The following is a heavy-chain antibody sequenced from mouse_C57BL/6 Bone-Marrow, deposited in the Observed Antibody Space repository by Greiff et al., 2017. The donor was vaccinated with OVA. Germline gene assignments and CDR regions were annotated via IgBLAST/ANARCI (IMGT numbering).Heavy chain of an antibody. CDR3: ASGSSVYVPSDY. CDR2: IWSGGST. V-gene: IGHV2-2*01. J-gene: IGHJ2*01. Sequence: VQLQQSGPGLVQPSQSLSITCTVSGFSLTSYGVHWVRQSPGKGLEWLGVIWSGGSTDYNAAFISRLSISKDNSKSQVFFKMNSLQADDTAIYYCASGSSVYVPSDYWGQGTTLTVSS. CDR1: GFSLTSYG. D-gene: IGHD3-2*02.